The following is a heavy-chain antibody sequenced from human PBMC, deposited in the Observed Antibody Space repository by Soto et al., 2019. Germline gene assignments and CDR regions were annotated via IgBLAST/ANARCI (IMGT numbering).Heavy chain of an antibody. CDR3: VRDRSQCATDILTGLK. Sequence: QVQLVESGGGLVKPGGSVRLSCAASGFTFSDYYMSWIRQAPGKGLEWVSYISSSSSYTNYADSVKGRFTNSRDNAKNSLYLRMNSLRAEDTAVYDCVRDRSQCATDILTGLKWGQGTLVTVSS. J-gene: IGHJ4*02. CDR1: GFTFSDYY. CDR2: ISSSSSYT. V-gene: IGHV3-11*06. D-gene: IGHD3-9*01.